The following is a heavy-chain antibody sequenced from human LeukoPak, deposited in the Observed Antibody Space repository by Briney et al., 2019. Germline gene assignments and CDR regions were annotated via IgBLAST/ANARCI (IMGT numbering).Heavy chain of an antibody. V-gene: IGHV1-69*06. CDR2: IIPIFGTA. CDR1: GYTLTELS. Sequence: ASVKVSCKVSGYTLTELSMHWVRQAPGQGLEWMGGIIPIFGTANYAQKFQGRVTITADKSTSTAYMELSSLRSEDTAVYYCARLPDYYDSSGSYWGQGTLVTVSS. J-gene: IGHJ4*02. CDR3: ARLPDYYDSSGSY. D-gene: IGHD3-22*01.